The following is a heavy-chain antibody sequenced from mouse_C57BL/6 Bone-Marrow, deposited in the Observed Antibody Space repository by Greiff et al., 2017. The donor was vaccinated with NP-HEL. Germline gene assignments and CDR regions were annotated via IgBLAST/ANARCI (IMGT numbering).Heavy chain of an antibody. V-gene: IGHV1-74*01. CDR2: IHPSDSDT. CDR3: AIKGRYGSSYGFAY. D-gene: IGHD1-1*01. CDR1: GYTFTSYW. J-gene: IGHJ3*01. Sequence: QVQLQQSGAELVKPGASVKVSCKASGYTFTSYWMHWVKQRPGQGLEWIGRIHPSDSDTNYNQKFKGKATLTVEKSSSTAYMQLSSLTSEDSAVYYCAIKGRYGSSYGFAYWGQGTLVTVSA.